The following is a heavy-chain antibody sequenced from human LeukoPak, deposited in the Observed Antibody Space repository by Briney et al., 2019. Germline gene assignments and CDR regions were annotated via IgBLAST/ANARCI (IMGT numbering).Heavy chain of an antibody. CDR1: GGSISSYY. D-gene: IGHD1-26*01. J-gene: IGHJ4*02. Sequence: SETLSLTCTVYGGSISSYYWSWIRQFPGKGLEWIGYIYYSGSTNYNPSLKSRVTISVDTSRNQFSLKLTSVTAADTAVYFCARGLSGTFFDYWGQGTLVTVSS. CDR2: IYYSGST. V-gene: IGHV4-59*01. CDR3: ARGLSGTFFDY.